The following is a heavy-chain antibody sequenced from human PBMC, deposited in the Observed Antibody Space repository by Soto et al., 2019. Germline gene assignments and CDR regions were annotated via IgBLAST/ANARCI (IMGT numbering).Heavy chain of an antibody. Sequence: EVPLVESGGALVQPGGSLRLSCAASGFTFSSYSMNWVRQAPGKGLEWLSYISSGSATIYYADSVKGRFTISRDNAKNSLYLQMNSLRDEDTAVYYCARDSASYSSSSGSYWYFDLWGRGTPVSVSS. J-gene: IGHJ2*01. V-gene: IGHV3-48*02. D-gene: IGHD6-6*01. CDR1: GFTFSSYS. CDR2: ISSGSATI. CDR3: ARDSASYSSSSGSYWYFDL.